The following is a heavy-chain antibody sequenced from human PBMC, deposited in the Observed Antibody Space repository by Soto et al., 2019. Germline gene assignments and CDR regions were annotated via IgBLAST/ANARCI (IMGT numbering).Heavy chain of an antibody. Sequence: GASVKVSCKASGGTFSSYTISWVRQAPGQGLEWMGRIIPILGIANYAQKFQGRVTMTTDTSTSTAYMELRSLRSDDTAMYYCAGVPYNSGLYPDLQHWGEGTLVTLSS. J-gene: IGHJ1*01. CDR1: GGTFSSYT. CDR2: IIPILGIA. CDR3: AGVPYNSGLYPDLQH. D-gene: IGHD6-19*01. V-gene: IGHV1-69*02.